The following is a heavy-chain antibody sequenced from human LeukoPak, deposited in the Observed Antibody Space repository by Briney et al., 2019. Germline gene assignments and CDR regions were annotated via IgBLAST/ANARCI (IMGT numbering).Heavy chain of an antibody. V-gene: IGHV3-7*01. Sequence: PGRSLRLSCAGSGFSFSRYCMAWVRQAPGKGLEWVASINQDVSRIHYVDSVKGRFTISRYNAKSSLFLQMTSLRVEDTAVYYCARLKDDVTKFDYWGQGTLVTVSS. J-gene: IGHJ4*02. D-gene: IGHD2-8*01. CDR1: GFSFSRYC. CDR3: ARLKDDVTKFDY. CDR2: INQDVSRI.